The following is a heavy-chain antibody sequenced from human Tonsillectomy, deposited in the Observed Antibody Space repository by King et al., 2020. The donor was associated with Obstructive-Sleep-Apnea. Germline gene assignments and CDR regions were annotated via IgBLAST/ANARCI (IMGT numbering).Heavy chain of an antibody. Sequence: EVQLVESGAEVKKPGESLRISCKGSGYSFTSYWINWVRQMPGKGLEWMGRIDPSDSYTNYSPSFQGHVTISADKSISTAYLQWSSLKASDTATYYCARLPVGAMDTFDVWGQGTMVTVSS. CDR3: ARLPVGAMDTFDV. CDR1: GYSFTSYW. V-gene: IGHV5-10-1*01. J-gene: IGHJ3*01. D-gene: IGHD1-26*01. CDR2: IDPSDSYT.